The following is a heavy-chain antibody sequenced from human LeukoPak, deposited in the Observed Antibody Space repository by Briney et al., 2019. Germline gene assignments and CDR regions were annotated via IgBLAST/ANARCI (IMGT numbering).Heavy chain of an antibody. CDR2: ISSSTGTK. D-gene: IGHD6-13*01. V-gene: IGHV3-48*03. CDR1: GFTFFSYE. CDR3: ARALPSSWYFFDY. Sequence: GGSLRLSCAASGFTFFSYEMYWVRQAPGKGLEWVSYISSSTGTKYYADSVKGRFTISRDNAKSSLYLQMNSLSVDDTAVYYCARALPSSWYFFDYWGQGALVTVSS. J-gene: IGHJ4*02.